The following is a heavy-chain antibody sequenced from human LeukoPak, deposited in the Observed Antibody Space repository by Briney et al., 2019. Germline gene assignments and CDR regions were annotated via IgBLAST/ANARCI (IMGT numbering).Heavy chain of an antibody. J-gene: IGHJ4*02. CDR2: ISAYNGNT. V-gene: IGHV1-18*01. Sequence: GASVKVSCKASGYTFTSYGISWVRQAPGQGLEWMGWISAYNGNTNYAQKFQGRVTMTRDTSTSTVYMELSSLRSEDTAMYYCAREGYSGSYKLFRYWGQGTLLTVSS. D-gene: IGHD1-26*01. CDR3: AREGYSGSYKLFRY. CDR1: GYTFTSYG.